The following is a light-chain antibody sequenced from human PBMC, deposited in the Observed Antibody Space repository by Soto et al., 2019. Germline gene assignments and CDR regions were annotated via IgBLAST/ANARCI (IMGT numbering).Light chain of an antibody. CDR1: RSNIGAGYD. J-gene: IGLJ3*02. CDR2: NNN. Sequence: QSVLTQPPSVSGAPGQRVTISCTGSRSNIGAGYDVNWYQQLPGTAPKLIMYNNNNRPSGVPDRFSGSKSGTSASLAITGLQAEDEGDYFCQSYDRSLSGSLFGGGTKVTVL. V-gene: IGLV1-40*01. CDR3: QSYDRSLSGSL.